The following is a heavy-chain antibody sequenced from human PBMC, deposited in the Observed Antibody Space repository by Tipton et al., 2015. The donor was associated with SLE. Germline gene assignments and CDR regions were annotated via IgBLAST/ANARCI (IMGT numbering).Heavy chain of an antibody. D-gene: IGHD1-26*01. CDR2: IYYTGGT. V-gene: IGHV4-39*07. CDR1: GASVTSSSYY. CDR3: AREGGGTFL. J-gene: IGHJ4*02. Sequence: TLSLTCAVSGASVTSSSYYWGWIRQPPGKGLEWIGTIYYTGGTYFHPSLKSRVTLFLDTSKNQFSLKLTSVTAADTAVYFCAREGGGTFLWGQGTLVTVSS.